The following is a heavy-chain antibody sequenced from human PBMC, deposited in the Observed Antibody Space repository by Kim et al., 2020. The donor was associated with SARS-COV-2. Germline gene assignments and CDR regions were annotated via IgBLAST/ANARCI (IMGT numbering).Heavy chain of an antibody. D-gene: IGHD6-25*01. CDR3: ARDGYSSALSWFDP. Sequence: AQKFQGRVKITADESTSTAYMGLRSLRSEDTAMYYCARDGYSSALSWFDPWGQGTLVTVSS. V-gene: IGHV1-69*01. J-gene: IGHJ5*02.